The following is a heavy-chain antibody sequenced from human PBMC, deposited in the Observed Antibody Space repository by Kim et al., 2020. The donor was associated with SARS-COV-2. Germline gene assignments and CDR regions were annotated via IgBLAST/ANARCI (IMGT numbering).Heavy chain of an antibody. J-gene: IGHJ4*02. D-gene: IGHD3-10*01. CDR2: IYHSGST. V-gene: IGHV4-38-2*02. Sequence: SETLSLTCTVSGYSISSGYYWGWIRQPPGKGLEWIGSIYHSGSTYYNPSLKSRVTISVDTSKNQFSLKLSSVTAADTAVYYCSRSMVRGVIGYWCQGTLV. CDR1: GYSISSGYY. CDR3: SRSMVRGVIGY.